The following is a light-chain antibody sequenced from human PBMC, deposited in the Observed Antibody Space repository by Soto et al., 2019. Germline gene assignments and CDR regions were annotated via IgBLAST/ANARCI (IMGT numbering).Light chain of an antibody. Sequence: QSALTQPASVSGSPGQSITISCTGTSSDVGGYNYASWYQQHPGKAPKLMIYDVSNRPSGVSNRFSGSKSGNTASLTISGLQAEDEADYYCSSYTSRSTLVVFGGGTKLTVL. CDR3: SSYTSRSTLVV. CDR2: DVS. V-gene: IGLV2-14*01. J-gene: IGLJ2*01. CDR1: SSDVGGYNY.